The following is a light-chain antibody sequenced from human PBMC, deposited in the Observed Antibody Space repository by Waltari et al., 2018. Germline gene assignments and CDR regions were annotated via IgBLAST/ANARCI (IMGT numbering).Light chain of an antibody. CDR1: SSDIGDNY. V-gene: IGLV1-47*01. CDR2: GNT. CDR3: AAWDDNLLYV. J-gene: IGLJ1*01. Sequence: QSVLTQPPSASGTPGQRVTISCSGSSSDIGDNYVYWYKQLPGTAPKLLIYGNTQRPSGVPGRCSGSKSGTSASLAISDLRSEDEADYYCAAWDDNLLYVFGTGTKVTVL.